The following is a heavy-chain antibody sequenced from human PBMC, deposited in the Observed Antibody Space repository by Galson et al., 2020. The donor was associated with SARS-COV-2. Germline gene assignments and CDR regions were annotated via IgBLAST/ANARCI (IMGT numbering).Heavy chain of an antibody. Sequence: GESLKISCGASGFTFSSYDMDWVRQAPGKGLEWVSYVASSGNDIYYADSVKGRFTISRDNAGNSLYLQMNSLRAEDTAVYYCAREGGGRYGDAFDIWGQGTMVIVSS. J-gene: IGHJ3*02. CDR1: GFTFSSYD. CDR2: VASSGNDI. D-gene: IGHD3-16*01. CDR3: AREGGGRYGDAFDI. V-gene: IGHV3-48*03.